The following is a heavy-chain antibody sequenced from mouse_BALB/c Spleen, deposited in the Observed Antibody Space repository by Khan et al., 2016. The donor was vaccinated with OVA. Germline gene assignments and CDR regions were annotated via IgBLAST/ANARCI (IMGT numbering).Heavy chain of an antibody. J-gene: IGHJ4*01. V-gene: IGHV3-2*02. CDR1: GYSITSGYA. D-gene: IGHD1-1*01. CDR2: ISYSGSP. Sequence: EVQLVESGPGLVKPSQSLSLTCTVTGYSITSGYAWNWFRQFPGNKLEWMGYISYSGSPSYNPSLRSRISITRDTSKNQFFLQLNSVTTEDTSTYYCARKNYYGYAMDYWGQGTSVTVAS. CDR3: ARKNYYGYAMDY.